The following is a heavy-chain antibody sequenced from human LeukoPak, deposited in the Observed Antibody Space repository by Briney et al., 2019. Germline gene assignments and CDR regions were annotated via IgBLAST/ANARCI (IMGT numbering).Heavy chain of an antibody. J-gene: IGHJ4*02. CDR3: ARDPYYYGSGSYGDY. CDR1: GFTFSSYW. D-gene: IGHD3-10*01. CDR2: INSDGSST. V-gene: IGHV3-74*01. Sequence: GRSLRLSCAASGFTFSSYWMHWVRQAPGKGLVWVSRINSDGSSTSYADSVKGRFTISRDNAKNTLYLQMNSLRAEDTAVYYCARDPYYYGSGSYGDYWGQGTLVTVSS.